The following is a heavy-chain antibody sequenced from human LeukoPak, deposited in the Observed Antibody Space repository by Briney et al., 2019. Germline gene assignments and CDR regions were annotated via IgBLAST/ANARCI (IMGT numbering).Heavy chain of an antibody. CDR2: TVGSRPDT. CDR3: AKDDAWLRFGE. D-gene: IGHD3-10*01. Sequence: GGSLRLSCAASGFTFTNYAMSWVRQTPGKGLEWVSATVGSRPDTYHADSVKGRFTISRDNSKNTLYLEVISLTAEDTAVYYCAKDDAWLRFGEWSQGTLVTVSS. V-gene: IGHV3-23*01. J-gene: IGHJ4*02. CDR1: GFTFTNYA.